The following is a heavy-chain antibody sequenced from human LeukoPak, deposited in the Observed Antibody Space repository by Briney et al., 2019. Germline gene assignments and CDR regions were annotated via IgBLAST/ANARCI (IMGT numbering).Heavy chain of an antibody. V-gene: IGHV1-69*04. Sequence: ASVKVSCKASGYTFTSYGISWVRQAPGQGLEWMGRIIPILGIANYAQKFQGRVTITADKSTSTAYMELSSLRSEDTAVYYCARDLAADPSWGQGTLVTVSS. J-gene: IGHJ5*02. CDR1: GYTFTSYG. CDR2: IIPILGIA. D-gene: IGHD6-13*01. CDR3: ARDLAADPS.